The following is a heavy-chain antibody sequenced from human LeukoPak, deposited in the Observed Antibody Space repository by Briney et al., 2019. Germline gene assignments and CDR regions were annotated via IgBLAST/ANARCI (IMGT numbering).Heavy chain of an antibody. CDR2: ISGSGGST. V-gene: IGHV3-23*01. D-gene: IGHD5-24*01. CDR3: AREPRDGTYFDY. Sequence: GGSLRLSCAASGFTFSSYGMSWVRQAPGKGLEWVSAISGSGGSTHYADSVKGRFTISRDNSKNTLYLQMNRLRADDTAVYYCAREPRDGTYFDYWGQGTLVTVSS. CDR1: GFTFSSYG. J-gene: IGHJ4*02.